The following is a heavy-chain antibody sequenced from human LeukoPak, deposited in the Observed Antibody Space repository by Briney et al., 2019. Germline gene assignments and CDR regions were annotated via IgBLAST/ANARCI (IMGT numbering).Heavy chain of an antibody. D-gene: IGHD1-26*01. J-gene: IGHJ4*02. Sequence: GGSLRLSCAASGFTFSSYSMNWVRQAPGKGLEWVSYISSGSSTRYYAESVKGRLTISRDNAKNSLYLQMNSLRAEDMAVYYCAREKSGSSIFCFSDWGGGTPVTVSS. CDR2: ISSGSSTR. CDR1: GFTFSSYS. V-gene: IGHV3-48*01. CDR3: AREKSGSSIFCFSD.